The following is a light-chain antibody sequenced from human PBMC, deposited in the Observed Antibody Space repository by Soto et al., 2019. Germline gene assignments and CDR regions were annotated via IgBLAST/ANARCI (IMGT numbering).Light chain of an antibody. V-gene: IGKV1-5*03. CDR2: KAS. CDR3: QQYNSYSWT. Sequence: DIQMTQSPSSVSASVGDRVTITGRASQTISTWLAWYQQKPGRAPKLLIYKASSLESGVPSRFSGSGYGTEFTLTISSLQPDDFATYYCQQYNSYSWTFGQGTKVDI. CDR1: QTISTW. J-gene: IGKJ1*01.